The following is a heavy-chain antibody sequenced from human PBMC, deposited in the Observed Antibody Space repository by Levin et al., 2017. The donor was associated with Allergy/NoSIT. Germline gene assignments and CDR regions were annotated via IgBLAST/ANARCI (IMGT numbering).Heavy chain of an antibody. V-gene: IGHV4-31*03. D-gene: IGHD2-2*01. J-gene: IGHJ6*03. Sequence: PSETLSLTCTVSGGSISSGGYYWSWIRQHPGKGLEWIGYIYYSGSTYYNPSLKSRVTISVDTSKNQFSLKLSSVTAADTAVYYCARGPIPYCSSTSCYDYYYYYYMDVWGKGTTVTVSS. CDR3: ARGPIPYCSSTSCYDYYYYYYMDV. CDR2: IYYSGST. CDR1: GGSISSGGYY.